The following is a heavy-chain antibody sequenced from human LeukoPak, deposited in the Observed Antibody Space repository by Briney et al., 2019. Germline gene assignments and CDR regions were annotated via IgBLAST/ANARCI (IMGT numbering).Heavy chain of an antibody. D-gene: IGHD1-26*01. CDR1: GFTFSSYA. V-gene: IGHV3-23*01. Sequence: PGGSLRLSCAASGFTFSSYAMSWVRQAPGKGLEWVSAISGSGGSTYYADSVKGRFTISRDNSENTLYLQMNSLRAEDTAVDYCAKECGELSYFDYWGQGTLVAVSS. CDR2: ISGSGGST. CDR3: AKECGELSYFDY. J-gene: IGHJ4*02.